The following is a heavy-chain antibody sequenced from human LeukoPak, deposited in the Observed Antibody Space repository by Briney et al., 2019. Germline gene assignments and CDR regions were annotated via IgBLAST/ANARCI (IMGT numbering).Heavy chain of an antibody. CDR2: IYSGGST. J-gene: IGHJ6*02. Sequence: PGGSLRLSCAASGFTVSSNYMSWVRQAPGKGLEWVSVIYSGGSTYYADSVKGRFTISRDNSKNTLYLQMNSLRAEDTAVYYCARDRVADSYGRYYYYGMDVWGQGTTVTVSS. CDR1: GFTVSSNY. V-gene: IGHV3-66*01. CDR3: ARDRVADSYGRYYYYGMDV. D-gene: IGHD5-18*01.